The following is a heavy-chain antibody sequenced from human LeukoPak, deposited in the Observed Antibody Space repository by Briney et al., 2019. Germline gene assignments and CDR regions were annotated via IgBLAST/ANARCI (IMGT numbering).Heavy chain of an antibody. V-gene: IGHV4-34*01. Sequence: PSETLSLTCAVYGGSYSGYYWSWIRQPPGKGLEWIGEINHSGSTNYNPSLKSRVTISGDTSKNQFSLKLSSVTAADTAVYYCATAGTGLRGWFDPWGQGTLVTVSS. CDR3: ATAGTGLRGWFDP. CDR2: INHSGST. D-gene: IGHD3/OR15-3a*01. J-gene: IGHJ5*02. CDR1: GGSYSGYY.